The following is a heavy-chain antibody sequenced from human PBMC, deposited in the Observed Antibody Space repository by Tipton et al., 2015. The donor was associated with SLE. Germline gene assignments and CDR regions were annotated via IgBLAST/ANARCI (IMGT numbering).Heavy chain of an antibody. CDR1: GGSISSHY. D-gene: IGHD3-22*01. Sequence: TLSLTCTVSGGSISSHYWSWIRQPPGKGLEWIGYIYYSGSTNYNPSLKSRVTISVDTSKNQFSLKLSSVTAADTAVYYCARVPDYYDSSGCFDYWGQGTLVNVSS. CDR2: IYYSGST. V-gene: IGHV4-59*11. J-gene: IGHJ4*02. CDR3: ARVPDYYDSSGCFDY.